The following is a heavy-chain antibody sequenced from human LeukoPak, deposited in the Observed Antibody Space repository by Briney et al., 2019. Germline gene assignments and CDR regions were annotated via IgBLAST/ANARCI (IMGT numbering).Heavy chain of an antibody. CDR3: ARDRGYYMDV. Sequence: SETLSLTCAVYGGSFSGYYWSWIRQPPGKGLEWIGEINHSGSTNYNPSLKSRVTISVDTSKNQFSLKLNSVTAADTAVYYCARDRGYYMDVWGKGTTVTVSS. CDR2: INHSGST. CDR1: GGSFSGYY. V-gene: IGHV4-34*01. J-gene: IGHJ6*03.